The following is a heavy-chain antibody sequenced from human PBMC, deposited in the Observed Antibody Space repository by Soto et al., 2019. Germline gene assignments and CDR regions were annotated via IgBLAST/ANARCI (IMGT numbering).Heavy chain of an antibody. Sequence: LSLTCAVSGGSISSGGYSWSWIRQPPGKGLEWIGYIYHSGSTYYNPSLKSRVTISVDRSKNQFSLKLSSVTAADTAVYYCARSGGSGSYYRVDYWGQGTLVTVSS. J-gene: IGHJ4*02. D-gene: IGHD3-10*01. CDR2: IYHSGST. CDR1: GGSISSGGYS. V-gene: IGHV4-30-2*01. CDR3: ARSGGSGSYYRVDY.